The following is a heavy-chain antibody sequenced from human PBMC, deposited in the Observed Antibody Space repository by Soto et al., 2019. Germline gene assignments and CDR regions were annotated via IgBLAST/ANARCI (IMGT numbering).Heavy chain of an antibody. Sequence: GGSLRLSCAASGFTFDDYAMHWVRQAPGKGLEWVSGISWNSGSIGYADSVKGRFTISSDNAKNSLYLQMNSLRAEDTALYYCAKDNSPGYYDSSGYSDAFDIWGQGTMVTVSS. V-gene: IGHV3-9*01. CDR3: AKDNSPGYYDSSGYSDAFDI. D-gene: IGHD3-22*01. CDR2: ISWNSGSI. J-gene: IGHJ3*02. CDR1: GFTFDDYA.